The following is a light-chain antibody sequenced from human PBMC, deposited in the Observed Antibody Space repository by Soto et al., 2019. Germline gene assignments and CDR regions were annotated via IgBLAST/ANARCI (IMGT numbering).Light chain of an antibody. CDR1: RSISFY. CDR3: QQYYRYSTWT. Sequence: DIQMTQSPSTLSASVGDRVIITCRASRSISFYLAWYQQKPGKAPKVLIGDASTLQRGVPSRFSGSGSGTEFTLTTSSLQPDDFATYYCQQYYRYSTWTFGQGTKV. V-gene: IGKV1-5*01. J-gene: IGKJ1*01. CDR2: DAS.